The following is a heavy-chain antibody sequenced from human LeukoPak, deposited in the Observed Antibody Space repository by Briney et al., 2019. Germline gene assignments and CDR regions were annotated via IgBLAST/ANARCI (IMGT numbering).Heavy chain of an antibody. J-gene: IGHJ6*03. CDR1: GFTFSRHA. D-gene: IGHD5-12*01. V-gene: IGHV3-30-3*02. CDR2: ISYDGSNK. CDR3: AKSGYDFTMHV. Sequence: GGSLRLSCAASGFTFSRHAMHWVRQAPGKGLEGVAIISYDGSNKYYADSVKGRFTISRDNSKNTLYLQMNSLRAEDTAVYYCAKSGYDFTMHVWRKGTTLTVSS.